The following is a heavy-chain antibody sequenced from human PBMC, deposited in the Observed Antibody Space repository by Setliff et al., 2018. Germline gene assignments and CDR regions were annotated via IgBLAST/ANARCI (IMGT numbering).Heavy chain of an antibody. CDR1: GGTFSSYT. CDR2: IIPILGIA. J-gene: IGHJ4*02. CDR3: ARPSYSSGWYGNFDY. D-gene: IGHD6-19*01. V-gene: IGHV1-69*02. Sequence: SVKVSCKASGGTFSSYTISWVRQAPGQGLEWMGRIIPILGIANYAQKFQGRVTITADKSTSTAYMELSSLRSEDTAVYYCARPSYSSGWYGNFDYWGQGTLVTVSS.